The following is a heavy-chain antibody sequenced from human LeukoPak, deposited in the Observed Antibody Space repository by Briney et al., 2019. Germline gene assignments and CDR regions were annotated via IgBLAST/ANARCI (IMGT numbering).Heavy chain of an antibody. CDR2: INHSGST. V-gene: IGHV4-34*01. CDR1: GGSFSGYY. J-gene: IGHJ4*02. D-gene: IGHD6-13*01. Sequence: PSETLSLTCAVYGGSFSGYYWSWIRQPPGKGLEWIGEINHSGSTNYNPSLKSRVTISVDTSKNQFSLKLSSVTAADTAVYYCARHPGYLYSRRCFDYWGQGTLVTVSS. CDR3: ARHPGYLYSRRCFDY.